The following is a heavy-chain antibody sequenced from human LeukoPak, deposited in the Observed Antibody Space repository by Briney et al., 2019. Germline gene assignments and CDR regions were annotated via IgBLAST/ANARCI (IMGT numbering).Heavy chain of an antibody. CDR1: GGSFSGYY. V-gene: IGHV4-34*01. Sequence: PSETLSLTCAVYGGSFSGYYWSWIRQPPGKGLEWIGEINHSGSTNYNPSLKSRATISVDTSKNQFSLKLSSVTAADTAVYYCARGRRQRDTAMAYWGQGTMVTVSS. J-gene: IGHJ3*01. CDR2: INHSGST. CDR3: ARGRRQRDTAMAY. D-gene: IGHD5-18*01.